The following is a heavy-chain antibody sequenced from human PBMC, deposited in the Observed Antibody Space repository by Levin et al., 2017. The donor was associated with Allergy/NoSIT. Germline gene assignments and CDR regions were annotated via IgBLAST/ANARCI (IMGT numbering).Heavy chain of an antibody. V-gene: IGHV4-30-2*01. CDR3: ARGFYYYDTGGLPAVVFDP. D-gene: IGHD3-22*01. J-gene: IGHJ5*02. CDR2: IYHGGST. Sequence: SETLSLTCAVSGGSISSGGYSWSWIRQPPGKGLEWIGYIYHGGSTYYNPSLKSRVTISVDRSKNQFSLKLSSVTAADTAVYYCARGFYYYDTGGLPAVVFDPWGQGTLVTVSS. CDR1: GGSISSGGYS.